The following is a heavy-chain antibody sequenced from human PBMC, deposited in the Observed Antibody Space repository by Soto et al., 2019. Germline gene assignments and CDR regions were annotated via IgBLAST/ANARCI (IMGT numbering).Heavy chain of an antibody. D-gene: IGHD3-9*01. CDR3: AKDPPDILTGYYIYYFDY. Sequence: GSLRLSCAASGFTFSSYGMHWVRQASGKGLEWVAVISYDGSNKYYADSVKGRFTISRDNSKNTLYLQMNSLRAEDTAVYYCAKDPPDILTGYYIYYFDYWGQGTLVTVSS. J-gene: IGHJ4*02. CDR1: GFTFSSYG. CDR2: ISYDGSNK. V-gene: IGHV3-30*18.